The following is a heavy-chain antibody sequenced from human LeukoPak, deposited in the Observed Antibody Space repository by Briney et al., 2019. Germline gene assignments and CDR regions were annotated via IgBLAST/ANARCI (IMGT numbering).Heavy chain of an antibody. CDR2: ISGSGGST. J-gene: IGHJ4*02. V-gene: IGHV3-23*01. CDR3: AKDLRPTVTTGEPGFYFDY. CDR1: GFTFSSYA. D-gene: IGHD4-17*01. Sequence: HTGGSLRPSCAASGFTFSSYAMSWVRQAPGKGLEWVSAISGSGGSTYYADSVKGRFTISRDNSKNTLYLQMNSLRAEDTAVYYCAKDLRPTVTTGEPGFYFDYWGQGTLVTVSS.